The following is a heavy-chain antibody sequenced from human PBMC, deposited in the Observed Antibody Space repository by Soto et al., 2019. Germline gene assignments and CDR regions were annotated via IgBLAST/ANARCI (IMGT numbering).Heavy chain of an antibody. Sequence: GWSLRLSCAASGFTFSSYGMHWVRQAPGKGLEWVAVISYDGSNKYYADSVKGRFTISRDNSKNTLYLQMNSLRAEDTAVYYCANLRGITIFGVAPWHMDVWGQGTTVTVSS. CDR1: GFTFSSYG. V-gene: IGHV3-30*18. J-gene: IGHJ6*02. D-gene: IGHD3-3*01. CDR3: ANLRGITIFGVAPWHMDV. CDR2: ISYDGSNK.